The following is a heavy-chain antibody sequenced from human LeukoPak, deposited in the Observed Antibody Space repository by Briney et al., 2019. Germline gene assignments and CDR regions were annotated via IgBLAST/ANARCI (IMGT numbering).Heavy chain of an antibody. CDR1: GYTLTELS. V-gene: IGHV1-24*01. J-gene: IGHJ5*02. CDR2: FDPEDGET. Sequence: GASVKVSCKVSGYTLTELSMHWVRQAPGKGLEWMGGFDPEDGETIYAQKFQGRVTMTEDTSTDTAYMELSSLRSEDTAVYYCARDGKIFGVVSRPPAFDPWGQGTLVTVSS. CDR3: ARDGKIFGVVSRPPAFDP. D-gene: IGHD3-3*01.